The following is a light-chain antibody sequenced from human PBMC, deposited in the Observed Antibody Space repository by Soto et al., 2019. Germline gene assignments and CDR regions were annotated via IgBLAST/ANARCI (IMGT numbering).Light chain of an antibody. V-gene: IGLV2-14*01. CDR1: SSDVGGYNY. J-gene: IGLJ1*01. CDR3: SSYTSSSIDYV. Sequence: QSALTQPAPVSGSPGQSITISCTGTSSDVGGYNYVSWYQQHPGKAPKLMIYEVSNRPSGVSNRFSGSKSGNTASLTISGLQAEDEADYYCSSYTSSSIDYVFGTGTKLTVL. CDR2: EVS.